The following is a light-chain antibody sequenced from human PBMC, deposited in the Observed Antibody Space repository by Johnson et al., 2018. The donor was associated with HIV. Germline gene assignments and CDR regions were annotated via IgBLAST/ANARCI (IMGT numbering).Light chain of an antibody. J-gene: IGLJ1*01. CDR2: DNY. CDR3: GTWDSSLRVLYV. Sequence: QSVLTQPPSVSAAPRQKVTISCSGSSSNIENNYVSWYQQLPHTAPKLLISDNYKRPSGIPDRFSGSKSGTSATLGITGLQTGDEADYYCGTWDSSLRVLYVFGTGTKVTVL. CDR1: SSNIENNY. V-gene: IGLV1-51*01.